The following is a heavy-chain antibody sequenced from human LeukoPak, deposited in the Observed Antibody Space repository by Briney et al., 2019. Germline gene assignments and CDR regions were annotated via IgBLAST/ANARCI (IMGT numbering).Heavy chain of an antibody. CDR1: GFTFDDYA. Sequence: PGGSLRLSCAASGFTFDDYAMHWVRQAPGKGLEWVSLISGDGGSTYYADSVKGRFTISRDNSKNSLYLQMNSLRTEDTALYYCAKGTQYYYDSSGYYVGYFDYWGQGTLVTVPS. J-gene: IGHJ4*02. V-gene: IGHV3-43*02. CDR2: ISGDGGST. D-gene: IGHD3-22*01. CDR3: AKGTQYYYDSSGYYVGYFDY.